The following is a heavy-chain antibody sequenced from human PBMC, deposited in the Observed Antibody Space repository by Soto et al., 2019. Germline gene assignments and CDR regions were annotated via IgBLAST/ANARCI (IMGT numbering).Heavy chain of an antibody. CDR3: ARATAFDI. CDR1: GFTFSSYA. J-gene: IGHJ3*02. V-gene: IGHV3-23*05. CDR2: IYSGGST. Sequence: EVQLLESGGGLVQPGGSLRLSCAASGFTFSSYAMSWVRQAPGKGLEWVSAIYSGGSTYYADSVKGRFTISRDNSKNTLYLQMNSLRAEDTAVYYCARATAFDIWGQGTMVTVSS.